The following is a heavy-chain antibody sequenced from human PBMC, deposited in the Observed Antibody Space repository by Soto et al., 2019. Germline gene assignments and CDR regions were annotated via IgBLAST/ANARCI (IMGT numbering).Heavy chain of an antibody. Sequence: SGPTLVNPTQTLTLTCTFSGFSLSTSGMCVSWIRQPPGKALEWLARIDWDDDKYYSTSLKTRLTISKDTSKNQVVLTMTNMDPVDTATYYCARMRVDPYYYGMDVWGQGTTVTVSS. CDR3: ARMRVDPYYYGMDV. D-gene: IGHD5-12*01. J-gene: IGHJ6*02. V-gene: IGHV2-70*11. CDR1: GFSLSTSGMC. CDR2: IDWDDDK.